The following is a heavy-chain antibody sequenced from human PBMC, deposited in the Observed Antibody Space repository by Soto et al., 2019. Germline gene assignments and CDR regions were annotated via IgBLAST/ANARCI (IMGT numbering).Heavy chain of an antibody. CDR1: GSSITSYH. Sequence: SETLSLTCVVSGSSITSYHWSWIRQFPGKGLEWIAYTSYTGNTNYNPSLQSRVTMSIDKSKNQFSLRLTSVTAADTAVYYCGRGDYYCVDYWGQGALVTVSS. J-gene: IGHJ4*02. CDR2: TSYTGNT. CDR3: GRGDYYCVDY. D-gene: IGHD3-3*01. V-gene: IGHV4-59*12.